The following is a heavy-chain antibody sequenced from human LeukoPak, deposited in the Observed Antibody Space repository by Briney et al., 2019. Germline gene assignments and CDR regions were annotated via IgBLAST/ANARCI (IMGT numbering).Heavy chain of an antibody. J-gene: IGHJ5*02. Sequence: SETLSLTCTVSGGSISSGRYYWGWIRQPPGKGLEWIGTIYYSGSTYYNPSLKSRVTISVDTSKNQFSLKLSSVTDADTAVYYCARRGLYCGGDCYFAHWGQGTLVSVSS. CDR2: IYYSGST. D-gene: IGHD2-21*02. V-gene: IGHV4-39*01. CDR3: ARRGLYCGGDCYFAH. CDR1: GGSISSGRYY.